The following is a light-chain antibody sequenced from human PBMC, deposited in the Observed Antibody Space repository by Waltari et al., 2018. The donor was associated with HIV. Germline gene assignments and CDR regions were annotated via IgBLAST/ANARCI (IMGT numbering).Light chain of an antibody. V-gene: IGLV2-23*02. Sequence: QSALTQPASVSGNPGKSVTITCTGTDIDMGNYNLVSWFQQHPGKAPKLLIYDVSKRPSGVSSRFSGSKSGYFASLTISGLLTEDESSYYCLTYVSKTSTWQFGGGTYLTV. CDR1: DIDMGNYNL. CDR3: LTYVSKTSTWQ. CDR2: DVS. J-gene: IGLJ3*02.